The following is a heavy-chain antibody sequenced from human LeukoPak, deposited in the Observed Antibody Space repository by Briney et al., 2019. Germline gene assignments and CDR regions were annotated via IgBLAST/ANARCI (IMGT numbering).Heavy chain of an antibody. CDR1: GYAFSAYY. D-gene: IGHD6-19*01. CDR3: ARDLGITVADSFDP. Sequence: GASVKVSCNASGYAFSAYYMHWVRQAPGQGLEWMGWLNPQTGDTHFAQKFQGRVTFTRDTSTSTAYMELRGLRSDDTAMYYCARDLGITVADSFDPWGQGTLVTVSS. CDR2: LNPQTGDT. J-gene: IGHJ5*02. V-gene: IGHV1-2*02.